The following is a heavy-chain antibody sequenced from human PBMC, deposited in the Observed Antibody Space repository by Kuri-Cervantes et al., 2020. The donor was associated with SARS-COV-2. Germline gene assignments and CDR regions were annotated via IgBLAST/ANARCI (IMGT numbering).Heavy chain of an antibody. CDR2: IYTSGST. V-gene: IGHV4-4*08. J-gene: IGHJ4*02. Sequence: ESLKISCAASGFTFSNAWMSWVRQAPGKGLEWIGRIYTSGSTNYNPSLKSRVTLSVDTSKNHFSLRLSSLTAADAAVYYCATLPGRGDYYTSGTVSDNWGQGTLVTVSS. CDR1: GFTFSNAW. CDR3: ATLPGRGDYYTSGTVSDN. D-gene: IGHD3-10*01.